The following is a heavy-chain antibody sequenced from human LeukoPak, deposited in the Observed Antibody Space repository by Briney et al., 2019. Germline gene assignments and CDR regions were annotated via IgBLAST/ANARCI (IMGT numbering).Heavy chain of an antibody. Sequence: GGSLRLSCAASGFTFSSNAMSWVRQAPGKGLEWVSGIGSDSRAHYADSVEGRFTISRDNSKNMLYLQMNNLRAEDTAVYYCAKDILRWPFDYWGQGTLVTVSS. D-gene: IGHD4-23*01. J-gene: IGHJ4*02. CDR2: IGSDSRA. CDR1: GFTFSSNA. CDR3: AKDILRWPFDY. V-gene: IGHV3-23*01.